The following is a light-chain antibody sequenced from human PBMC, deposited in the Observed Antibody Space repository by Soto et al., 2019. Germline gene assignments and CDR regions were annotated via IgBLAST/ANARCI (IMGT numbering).Light chain of an antibody. Sequence: DIQMTQSPSTLSASVGDRVTITCRASQGIVGWLAWYQQKPGKAPKLLIFHASSLESGVPSRFSGSGSGTEFTLTISSLQPDDFATYYCQQYNSYSGTFGQGTKVDIK. CDR2: HAS. CDR3: QQYNSYSGT. CDR1: QGIVGW. J-gene: IGKJ1*01. V-gene: IGKV1-5*01.